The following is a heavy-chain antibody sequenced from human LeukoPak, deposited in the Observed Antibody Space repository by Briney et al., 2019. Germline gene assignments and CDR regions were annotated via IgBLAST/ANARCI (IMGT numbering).Heavy chain of an antibody. Sequence: ASVKVSCTASGYTFTSYGISWVRQAPGQGLEWMGWISAYNGNTNYAQKLQGRVTMTTDTSTSTAYMELRSLRSDDTAVYYCARVIAARLGGYYYYYMDVWGKGTTVTVSS. CDR1: GYTFTSYG. J-gene: IGHJ6*03. D-gene: IGHD6-6*01. CDR3: ARVIAARLGGYYYYYMDV. CDR2: ISAYNGNT. V-gene: IGHV1-18*01.